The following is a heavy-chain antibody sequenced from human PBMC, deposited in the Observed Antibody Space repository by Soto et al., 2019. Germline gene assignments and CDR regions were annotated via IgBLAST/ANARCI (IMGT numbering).Heavy chain of an antibody. D-gene: IGHD3-16*01. V-gene: IGHV1-18*01. CDR1: GGTFSSYA. CDR2: ISAYNGNT. Sequence: ASVKVSCTTSGGTFSSYAISWVRQATGQGLEWMGWISAYNGNTNYAQKLQGRVTMTTDTSTSTAYMELRSLRSDDTAVFYCARVTNCDYVWGSYCPSLYFDSGGQETLVT. J-gene: IGHJ4*02. CDR3: ARVTNCDYVWGSYCPSLYFDS.